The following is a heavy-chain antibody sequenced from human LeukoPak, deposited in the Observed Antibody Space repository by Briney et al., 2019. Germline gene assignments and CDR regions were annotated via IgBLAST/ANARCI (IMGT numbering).Heavy chain of an antibody. CDR2: ISSSGSTI. J-gene: IGHJ1*01. Sequence: GGSLRLSCAASGFTFSSYEMNWVRQVPGKGLEWISYISSSGSTIYYADSVKGRFTISRDNAKNSLYLQMNSLRAEDTAVYYCARPSRPYRSSEYFQHWGQGTLVIVSS. V-gene: IGHV3-48*03. CDR1: GFTFSSYE. D-gene: IGHD6-13*01. CDR3: ARPSRPYRSSEYFQH.